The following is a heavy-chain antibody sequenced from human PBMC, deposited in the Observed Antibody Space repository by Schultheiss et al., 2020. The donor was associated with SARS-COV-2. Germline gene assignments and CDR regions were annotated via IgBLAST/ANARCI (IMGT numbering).Heavy chain of an antibody. V-gene: IGHV4-39*02. J-gene: IGHJ4*02. CDR3: AKGRLRVDD. CDR2: IYYSGST. Sequence: SQTLSLTCTVSGGSISSSSYYWGWIRQPPGKGLEWIGSIYYSGSTYYNPSLKSRVTISIDTSKSQFSLKMNSVTAADTAVYYCAKGRLRVDDWGQGALVTVSS. CDR1: GGSISSSSYY.